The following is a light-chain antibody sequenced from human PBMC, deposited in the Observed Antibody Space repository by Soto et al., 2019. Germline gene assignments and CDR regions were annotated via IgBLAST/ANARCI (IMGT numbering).Light chain of an antibody. Sequence: QSALTQPPSASGSPGQSVTISCTGTSSDVGAYDYVSWYQQHPGKAPKLMIYESNKRPSGVPDRFSGSKSGNTASLTISGLQAEDEADYYCSSYTSGSTFVFGTGTKVTVL. CDR1: SSDVGAYDY. J-gene: IGLJ1*01. CDR3: SSYTSGSTFV. CDR2: ESN. V-gene: IGLV2-8*01.